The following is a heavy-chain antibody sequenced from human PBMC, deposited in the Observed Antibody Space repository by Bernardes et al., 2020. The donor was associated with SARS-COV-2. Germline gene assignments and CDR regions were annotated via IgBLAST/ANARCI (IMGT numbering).Heavy chain of an antibody. D-gene: IGHD3-16*01. V-gene: IGHV3-21*01. Sequence: GGSLRLSCSASGFPFRDDSMHWVRQAPGKGLEWVSSIGSGGSNIYYADPLEGRFTISRNNVEQSLYLQMTSVGAEDTAVYYCAREYYEYSVYQMGYWGQGTLVSVSS. CDR3: AREYYEYSVYQMGY. J-gene: IGHJ4*02. CDR1: GFPFRDDS. CDR2: IGSGGSNI.